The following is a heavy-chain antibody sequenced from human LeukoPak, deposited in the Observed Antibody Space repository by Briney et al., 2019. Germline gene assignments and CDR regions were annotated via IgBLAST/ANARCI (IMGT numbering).Heavy chain of an antibody. Sequence: GGSLRLSCAASGFTFSSYGMHWVRQAPGKGLEWVAVIWYDGSNKYYADSVKGRFTISRDNSKNTLYLQMNSLRAEDTAVYYCARQYYYDSIGYYFDYWGQGTLVTVS. D-gene: IGHD3-22*01. CDR2: IWYDGSNK. J-gene: IGHJ4*02. V-gene: IGHV3-33*01. CDR3: ARQYYYDSIGYYFDY. CDR1: GFTFSSYG.